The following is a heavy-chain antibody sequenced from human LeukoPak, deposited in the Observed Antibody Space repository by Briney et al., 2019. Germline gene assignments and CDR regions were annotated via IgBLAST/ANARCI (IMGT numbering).Heavy chain of an antibody. CDR3: AQWNGSYLGG. Sequence: KPSETLSLTCTVSGYSISSGYYWGWIRQPPGKGLEWIGSIYHSGSTYYNPSLKSRVTISVDTSKNQFSLKLSSVTAADTAVYYCAQWNGSYLGGWGQGTLVTVSS. D-gene: IGHD1-26*01. V-gene: IGHV4-38-2*02. J-gene: IGHJ4*02. CDR2: IYHSGST. CDR1: GYSISSGYY.